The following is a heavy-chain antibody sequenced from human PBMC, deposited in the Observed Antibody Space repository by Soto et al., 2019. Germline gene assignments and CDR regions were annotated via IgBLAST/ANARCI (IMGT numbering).Heavy chain of an antibody. Sequence: PETLSLTCTVSGGSISSYYWSWIRQPPGKGLEWSGYIYYSGSTNYNPSLKSRVTISVDTSKNQFSLKLSSVNAEDTAVYYCARQYSGSYFDYWGQGTLVTVSS. CDR2: IYYSGST. D-gene: IGHD1-26*01. CDR1: GGSISSYY. J-gene: IGHJ4*02. CDR3: ARQYSGSYFDY. V-gene: IGHV4-59*01.